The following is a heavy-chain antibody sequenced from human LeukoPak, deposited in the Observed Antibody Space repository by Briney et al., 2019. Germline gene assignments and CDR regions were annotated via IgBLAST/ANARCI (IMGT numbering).Heavy chain of an antibody. CDR1: GGSISSYY. CDR2: IYYSGST. Sequence: KPSETLSLTCTVSGGSISSYYWSWIRQPPGKGLEWIGYIYYSGSTNYNPSLKSRVTISVDTSKNQFSLKLSSVTAADTAVYYCARAGYSSSWYVQFPFSFDYWGQGTLVTVSS. CDR3: ARAGYSSSWYVQFPFSFDY. V-gene: IGHV4-59*01. J-gene: IGHJ4*02. D-gene: IGHD6-13*01.